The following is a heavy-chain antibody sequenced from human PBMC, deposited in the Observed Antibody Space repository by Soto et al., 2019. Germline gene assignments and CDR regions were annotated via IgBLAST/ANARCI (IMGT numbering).Heavy chain of an antibody. Sequence: EAQLVESGGGLVQPGGSLRLSCVASGFTFSSYPMNWVRQPPGKGLEWVSHIRENSSDMIYADSVKGRFTISRDNAKNSLYLQMDSLRDEDTAVYYCASDSQFAFDIWGQGTMVTVSA. CDR1: GFTFSSYP. CDR3: ASDSQFAFDI. V-gene: IGHV3-48*02. J-gene: IGHJ3*02. CDR2: IRENSSDM.